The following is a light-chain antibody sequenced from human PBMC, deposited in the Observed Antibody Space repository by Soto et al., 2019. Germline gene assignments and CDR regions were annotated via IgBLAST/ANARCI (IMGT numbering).Light chain of an antibody. CDR1: QSISTW. CDR3: QQYKNWPQT. J-gene: IGKJ1*01. V-gene: IGKV1-5*03. Sequence: DIQMTQSPSSLSASVGDRVTITCRASQSISTWLAWFQQKPGKAPKLLIYRASSLEGGAPSRFSGSGSGTEFTLTISSLQPDDFATYYCQQYKNWPQTFGQGTKVDIK. CDR2: RAS.